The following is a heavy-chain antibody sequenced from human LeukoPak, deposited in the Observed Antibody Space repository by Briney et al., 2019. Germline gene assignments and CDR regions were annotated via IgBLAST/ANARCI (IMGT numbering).Heavy chain of an antibody. D-gene: IGHD3-10*01. CDR1: GFTVSSNY. J-gene: IGHJ2*01. CDR2: IYSGGTT. V-gene: IGHV3-53*01. Sequence: GGSLRLSCVASGFTVSSNYVSWVRQAPGKGLEGVSIIYSGGTTYYADSVKGRFTISRDNSKNTLYLQMNSLRAEDTAVYYCARGRAPPTGWYFDLWGRGTLVTVSP. CDR3: ARGRAPPTGWYFDL.